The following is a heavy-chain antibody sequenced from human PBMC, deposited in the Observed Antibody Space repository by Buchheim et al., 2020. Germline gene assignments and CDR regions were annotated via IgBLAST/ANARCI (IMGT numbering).Heavy chain of an antibody. CDR2: ISGSGGST. CDR3: ATYYYGSGSYYVNYYFDY. CDR1: GFTFSSYA. Sequence: EVQLLESGGGLVQPGGSLRLSCAASGFTFSSYAMSWVRQAPGKGLEWVSAISGSGGSTYYADSVKGRFTISRDNSKNKLYLQMNSLRAEDTAVYYCATYYYGSGSYYVNYYFDYWGQGTL. V-gene: IGHV3-23*01. J-gene: IGHJ4*02. D-gene: IGHD3-10*01.